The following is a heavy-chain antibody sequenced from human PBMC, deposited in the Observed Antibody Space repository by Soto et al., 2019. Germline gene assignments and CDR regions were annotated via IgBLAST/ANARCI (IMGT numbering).Heavy chain of an antibody. CDR1: GFTFSTSA. CDR2: ISDSGAST. CDR3: AKDRPAEGSQWLVPI. V-gene: IGHV3-23*01. J-gene: IGHJ4*02. D-gene: IGHD6-19*01. Sequence: QPVGSLRLSCAASGFTFSTSAMSWVRQAPGKGLEWVSAISDSGASTYYADSVKGRFTISRDNSKNMLYLQMNSLRGEDTALYHCAKDRPAEGSQWLVPIWGQRTLVTVSS.